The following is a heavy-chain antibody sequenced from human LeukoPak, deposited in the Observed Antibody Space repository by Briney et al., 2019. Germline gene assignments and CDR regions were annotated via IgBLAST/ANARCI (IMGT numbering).Heavy chain of an antibody. CDR3: TRERSTPGINWFDP. CDR2: INHSGST. J-gene: IGHJ5*02. D-gene: IGHD2-2*01. CDR1: GESFSAYS. Sequence: SETLSLTCAVYGESFSAYSWNWIRPSPGKGLEWIGEINHSGSTNYNPSLKSRVTISVDTSKNQTSKRQFSLKLNSVTAADTAVYYCTRERSTPGINWFDPWGQGTLVTVSS. V-gene: IGHV4-34*01.